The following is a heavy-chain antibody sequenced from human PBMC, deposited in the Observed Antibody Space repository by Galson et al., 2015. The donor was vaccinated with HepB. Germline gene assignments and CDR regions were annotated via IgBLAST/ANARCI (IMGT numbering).Heavy chain of an antibody. D-gene: IGHD5-18*01. CDR3: ARVDTGGYYGMDV. CDR2: INPNSGGT. V-gene: IGHV1-2*02. CDR1: GYTFTGYY. Sequence: SVKVSCKASGYTFTGYYMHWVRQAPGQGLEWMGWINPNSGGTNYAQKFQGRVTMTRDTSISTAYMELSRLRSDDTAVYYCARVDTGGYYGMDVWGQGTTVTVSS. J-gene: IGHJ6*02.